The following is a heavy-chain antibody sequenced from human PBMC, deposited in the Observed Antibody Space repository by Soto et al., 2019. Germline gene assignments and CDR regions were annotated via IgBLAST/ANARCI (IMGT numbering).Heavy chain of an antibody. D-gene: IGHD1-26*01. V-gene: IGHV4-30-2*01. Sequence: SLSLTCTVSGASITFGGYSWSWIRQTPGKGLEWIGYINHLETTFYNPSFESRLTLSIDRAKNQFSLKLHSMSAADRAVYFCARGGGSDSFDYWGQGILVTVSS. CDR2: INHLETT. CDR1: GASITFGGYS. CDR3: ARGGGSDSFDY. J-gene: IGHJ4*02.